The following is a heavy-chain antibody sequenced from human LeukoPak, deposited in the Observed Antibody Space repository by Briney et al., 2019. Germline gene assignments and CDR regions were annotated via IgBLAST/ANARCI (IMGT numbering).Heavy chain of an antibody. D-gene: IGHD2-2*01. J-gene: IGHJ4*02. CDR1: GFTVSSNY. CDR3: ARSTVVQGYCSSPSCPLIY. Sequence: GGSLRLSCAASGFTVSSNYMTWVRQAPGKGLEWVSYSGGTTCYADSVKGRFTISRDNSKNTLYLQMSSLRAEDTAVYYCARSTVVQGYCSSPSCPLIYWGQGTLVTVSS. V-gene: IGHV3-53*01. CDR2: SGGTT.